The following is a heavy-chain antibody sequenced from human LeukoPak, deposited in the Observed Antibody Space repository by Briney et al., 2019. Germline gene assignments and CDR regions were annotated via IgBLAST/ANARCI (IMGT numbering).Heavy chain of an antibody. V-gene: IGHV4-61*02. J-gene: IGHJ4*02. CDR2: IYTSGST. D-gene: IGHD2-15*01. CDR3: ARGPTYCSSSSCLQGE. Sequence: SQTLSLTCTVSGGSISSGSYYWSRIRQPAGKGLEWIGRIYTSGSTNYNPSLKSRVTISVDTSKNQFSLKLSSVTAADTAVYYCARGPTYCSSSSCLQGEWGQGALVTVSS. CDR1: GGSISSGSYY.